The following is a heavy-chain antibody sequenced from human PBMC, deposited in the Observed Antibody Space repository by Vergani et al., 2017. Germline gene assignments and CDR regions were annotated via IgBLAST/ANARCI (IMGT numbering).Heavy chain of an antibody. CDR3: TTLSPNWAHW. Sequence: EVQLVESGGGLVKPGGSLRLSCAASGFSFSHAWMTWVRQGPGKGLEWVGRIKSQIDGGTTNYAAPVKGRFTISRDDSTNMLYLHTNSLKTEDTAVYYCTTLSPNWAHWWGQGTLVNGSS. D-gene: IGHD7-27*01. CDR1: GFSFSHAW. CDR2: IKSQIDGGTT. J-gene: IGHJ4*02. V-gene: IGHV3-15*01.